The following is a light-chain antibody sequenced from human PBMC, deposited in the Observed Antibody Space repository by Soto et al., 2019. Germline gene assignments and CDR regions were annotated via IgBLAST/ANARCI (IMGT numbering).Light chain of an antibody. V-gene: IGKV1-12*01. J-gene: IGKJ5*01. Sequence: DIQMTQSPSFVSASVGDRVTITCRASQGISRWLAWDQQRPGKAPELLFYGASSLQSGVPSRFSGSGSGTDFTLTISSLQPEDFATYYCQQANSFPLTFGQGTRLEIK. CDR1: QGISRW. CDR3: QQANSFPLT. CDR2: GAS.